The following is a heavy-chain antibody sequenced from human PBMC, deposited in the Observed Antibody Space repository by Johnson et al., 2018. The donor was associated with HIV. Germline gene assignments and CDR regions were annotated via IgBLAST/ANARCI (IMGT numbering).Heavy chain of an antibody. J-gene: IGHJ3*02. D-gene: IGHD5-24*01. CDR1: GFSVSSYY. Sequence: VQLVESGGGLVQPGGSLRLSCAASGFSVSSYYMTWVRQAPGKGLDWVSVISRGGDTYYADSVRGRFSISRDNSKNTLYLQMNRLRAEDTAVYYCVRACRDGYTCDAFDIWGQGTMVTVSS. V-gene: IGHV3-66*01. CDR3: VRACRDGYTCDAFDI. CDR2: ISRGGDT.